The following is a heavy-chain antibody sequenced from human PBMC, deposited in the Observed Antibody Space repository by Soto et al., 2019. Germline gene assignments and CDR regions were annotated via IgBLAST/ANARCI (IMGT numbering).Heavy chain of an antibody. CDR1: GFTFDTYG. V-gene: IGHV3-30-3*01. CDR3: ARVTPGNNLYYFSGLDF. Sequence: QVHLVESGGGVVQPGKSLRHSCVASGFTFDTYGIHWVRQAPGKGLQWVALISYEGSNTYYADSVRGRFTISRDNSKNALYLQMNTLRPEDTGVYYCARVTPGNNLYYFSGLDFWGQGNSVTVSS. D-gene: IGHD1-1*01. J-gene: IGHJ6*02. CDR2: ISYEGSNT.